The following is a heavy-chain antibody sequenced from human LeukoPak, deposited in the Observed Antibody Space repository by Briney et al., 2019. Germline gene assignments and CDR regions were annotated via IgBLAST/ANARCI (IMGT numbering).Heavy chain of an antibody. CDR2: IYYSGST. J-gene: IGHJ4*02. CDR3: ARGGCNSASCYMAPFNY. Sequence: SETLSLTCRVSGGFISTYYWSWIRQPPGKGLEWIGYIYYSGSTNYNPSLKSRVTISVDTSKNQFSLKLSSVTAADTAVYYCARGGCNSASCYMAPFNYWGQGTLVTVSS. V-gene: IGHV4-59*01. D-gene: IGHD2-2*02. CDR1: GGFISTYY.